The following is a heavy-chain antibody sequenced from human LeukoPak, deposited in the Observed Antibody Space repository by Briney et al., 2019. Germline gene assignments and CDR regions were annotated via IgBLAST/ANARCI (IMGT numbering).Heavy chain of an antibody. Sequence: GGSLRLSCAASGFTFDDYGMSWVRHAPGKGLEWVSGINWSGGGTVYADSVKGRFTISRDNPKNSLYLQMNSLRAEDTALYYCARVNGDYGASYYYYYMDVWGKGTTVTVSS. D-gene: IGHD4-17*01. CDR2: INWSGGGT. J-gene: IGHJ6*03. CDR3: ARVNGDYGASYYYYYMDV. CDR1: GFTFDDYG. V-gene: IGHV3-20*04.